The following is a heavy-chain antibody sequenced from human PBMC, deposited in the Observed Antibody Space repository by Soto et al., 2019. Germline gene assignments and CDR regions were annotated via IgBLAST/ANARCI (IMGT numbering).Heavy chain of an antibody. V-gene: IGHV1-2*02. D-gene: IGHD3-22*01. J-gene: IGHJ5*02. CDR2: INPHSGAT. Sequence: ASVKVSCKASGYIFSANYIHWVRQAPGQGLEWLGWINPHSGATNYAQKFLGRVTMSADTSARTAYMDLARLKSDDTSVYYCVRAHPSGFWDLFDPWGRGTLVTVSS. CDR1: GYIFSANY. CDR3: VRAHPSGFWDLFDP.